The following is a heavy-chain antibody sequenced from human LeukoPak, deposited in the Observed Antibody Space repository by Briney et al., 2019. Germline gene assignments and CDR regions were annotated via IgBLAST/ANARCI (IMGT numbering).Heavy chain of an antibody. CDR3: ARSYDSSGYYFYGMDV. J-gene: IGHJ6*02. CDR2: TNHSGST. D-gene: IGHD3-22*01. V-gene: IGHV4-34*01. Sequence: SETLSLTCAVYGGSFSGYYWSWIRQTPGKGLEWIGETNHSGSTNYNPSLKSRVTISVDTSKQQFSLKLSSVTAADTAVYYCARSYDSSGYYFYGMDVWGQGTTVTVSS. CDR1: GGSFSGYY.